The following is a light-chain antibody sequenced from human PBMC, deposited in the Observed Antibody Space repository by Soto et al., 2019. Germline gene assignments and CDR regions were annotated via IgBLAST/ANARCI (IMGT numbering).Light chain of an antibody. Sequence: QSALTQPRSVSGCPGQSVTISCTGTSSDVGGYNYVSWYQQHPGKAPKLMIYDVSKRPSGVPDRFSGSKSGNTASLTISGLQAEDEADYYCCSYAGSYTSPYVFGTGTKVTVL. CDR1: SSDVGGYNY. V-gene: IGLV2-11*01. CDR3: CSYAGSYTSPYV. CDR2: DVS. J-gene: IGLJ1*01.